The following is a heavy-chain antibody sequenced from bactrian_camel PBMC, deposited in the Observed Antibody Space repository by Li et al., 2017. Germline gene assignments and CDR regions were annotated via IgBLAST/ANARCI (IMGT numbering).Heavy chain of an antibody. CDR1: EWKYKHSDMYC. D-gene: IGHD2*01. CDR2: IDSDGST. J-gene: IGHJ4*01. CDR3: AAEPYTLVGGNRYLNPAGFTL. V-gene: IGHV3S53*01. Sequence: QVQLVESGGGSAQAGGSLRPSCVFSEWKYKHSDMYCMGWFRQAPGKEREGVAAIDSDGSTGYADNVQGRFTISHDTAGNTLYLQMTSLKPEDTAMYYCAAEPYTLVGGNRYLNPAGFTLWGQGTQVTVS.